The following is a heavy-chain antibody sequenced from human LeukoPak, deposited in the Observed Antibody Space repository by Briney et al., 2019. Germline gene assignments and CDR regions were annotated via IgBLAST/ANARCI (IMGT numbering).Heavy chain of an antibody. CDR3: AREHKDYDTSGYYYGY. Sequence: SETLSLTCTVSGGSISTSGYHWSWIRQPAGKGLEWIGRIYTSGSTDHNPSLKSRVTMSVDSSKNQFSLRLTSVTAADTAVYYCAREHKDYDTSGYYYGYWGRGTLVTVSS. J-gene: IGHJ4*02. CDR1: GGSISTSGYH. CDR2: IYTSGST. V-gene: IGHV4-61*02. D-gene: IGHD3-22*01.